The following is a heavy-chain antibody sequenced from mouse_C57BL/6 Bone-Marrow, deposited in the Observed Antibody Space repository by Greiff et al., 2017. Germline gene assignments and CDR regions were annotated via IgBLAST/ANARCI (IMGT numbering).Heavy chain of an antibody. CDR3: AREGWLLAFAY. CDR2: IYPGGGYT. CDR1: GYTFTNYW. Sequence: QVQLKESGAELVRPGTSVKMSCKASGYTFTNYWIGWAKQRPGHGLEWIGDIYPGGGYTNYNEQFKGKATLTADKSSSTAYMQFSSLTSEDSAIYYCAREGWLLAFAYWGQGTLVTVSA. D-gene: IGHD2-3*01. V-gene: IGHV1-63*01. J-gene: IGHJ3*01.